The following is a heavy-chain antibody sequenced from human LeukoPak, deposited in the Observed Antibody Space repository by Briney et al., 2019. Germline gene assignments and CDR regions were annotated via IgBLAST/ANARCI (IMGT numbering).Heavy chain of an antibody. CDR1: GYSFTSYW. V-gene: IGHV5-51*01. J-gene: IGHJ3*02. D-gene: IGHD2-2*01. Sequence: GESLKISCKGSGYSFTSYWIGWVRQMPGKGLEWMGIIYPGDSDTRYSPSFQGQVTISADKSISTAYLQWSSLKASDTAMYYCARQQDIVVVPAANDAFDIWGQGTMVTVSS. CDR3: ARQQDIVVVPAANDAFDI. CDR2: IYPGDSDT.